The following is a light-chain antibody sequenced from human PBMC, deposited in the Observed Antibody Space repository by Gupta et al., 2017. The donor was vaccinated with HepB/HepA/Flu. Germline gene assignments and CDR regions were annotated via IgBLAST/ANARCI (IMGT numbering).Light chain of an antibody. CDR2: NDT. CDR3: QAWYSSTVE. J-gene: IGLJ2*01. V-gene: IGLV3-1*01. CDR1: KLGDRF. Sequence: DLTQVPSVSASSGQTVSITCSGDKLGDRFASWYQQKPGQSHVLVIYNDTKRPSGIPERFSCSNSGSTATLTISGTQTMDEDDYYCQAWYSSTVEFGGGTKLTVL.